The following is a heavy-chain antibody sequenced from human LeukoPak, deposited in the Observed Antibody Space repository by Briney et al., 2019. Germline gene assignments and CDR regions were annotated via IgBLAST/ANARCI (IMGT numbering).Heavy chain of an antibody. D-gene: IGHD3-10*01. J-gene: IGHJ3*02. V-gene: IGHV3-23*01. Sequence: PGGSPRLSCAASGFTFSSYAMSWVRQAPGKRLEWVSAISGSGGSTYYADSVKGRFTISRDNSKNTLYLQMNSLRAEDTAVYYCANGGDAFDIWGQGTMVTVSS. CDR1: GFTFSSYA. CDR3: ANGGDAFDI. CDR2: ISGSGGST.